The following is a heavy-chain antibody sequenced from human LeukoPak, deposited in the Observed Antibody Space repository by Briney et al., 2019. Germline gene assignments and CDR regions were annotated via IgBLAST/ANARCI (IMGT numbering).Heavy chain of an antibody. D-gene: IGHD2-2*01. CDR1: GYSFTSYW. CDR3: ARHGSAIGGAYYYYGMDV. CDR2: IYPGDSDT. V-gene: IGHV5-51*01. J-gene: IGHJ6*02. Sequence: GESLKISCKGSGYSFTSYWIGWVRQMPGKGLEWMGIIYPGDSDTRYSPSFQGQVTISADKSISTAYLQWSSLKASDTATYYCARHGSAIGGAYYYYGMDVWGQGTTVTVSS.